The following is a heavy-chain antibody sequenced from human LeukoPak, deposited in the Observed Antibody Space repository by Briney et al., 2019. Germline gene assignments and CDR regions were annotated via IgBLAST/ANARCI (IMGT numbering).Heavy chain of an antibody. CDR1: GFTLSDYY. V-gene: IGHV3-11*01. Sequence: GGSLRLSCAASGFTLSDYYMTWIRQAPGKGLEWVSYVSNGGSSSILYADSVKGRFTVFRDYAKNPLYLQMTSLRADDTGVYYCARDKSNKGHDCWGQGTLVTVSS. CDR2: VSNGGSSSI. J-gene: IGHJ4*02. CDR3: ARDKSNKGHDC.